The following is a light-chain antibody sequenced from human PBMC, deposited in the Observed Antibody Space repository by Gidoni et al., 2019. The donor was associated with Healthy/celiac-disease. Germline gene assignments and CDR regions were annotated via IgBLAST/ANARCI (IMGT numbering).Light chain of an antibody. CDR1: HSISSW. CDR3: QQNISYPRT. Sequence: DIQMTQSPSTLSAFVGDRVTTTCRASHSISSWLAWYQQKQGKPPNLLIYDASSLESGVPSRFGGSGSGTEFTLTLSSLQTNEFATYYCQQNISYPRTFGQGTRVEIK. J-gene: IGKJ1*01. V-gene: IGKV1-5*01. CDR2: DAS.